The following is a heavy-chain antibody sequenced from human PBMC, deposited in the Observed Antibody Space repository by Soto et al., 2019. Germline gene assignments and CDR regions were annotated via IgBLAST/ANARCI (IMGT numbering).Heavy chain of an antibody. CDR2: IDPSDSYT. J-gene: IGHJ6*02. Sequence: GESLKISCKGSGYSFTSYWISWVRQMPGKGLEWMGRIDPSDSYTNYSPSFQGHVTISADKSISTAYLQWSSLKASDTAMYYCARRRPFGHAEDYYYGMAVWXQGTTVTVSS. V-gene: IGHV5-10-1*01. CDR1: GYSFTSYW. CDR3: ARRRPFGHAEDYYYGMAV. D-gene: IGHD3-10*01.